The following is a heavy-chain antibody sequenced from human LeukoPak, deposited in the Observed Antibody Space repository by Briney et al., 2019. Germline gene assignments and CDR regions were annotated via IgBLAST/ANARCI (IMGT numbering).Heavy chain of an antibody. Sequence: SETLSLTCTVSGGSISSYYWSWIRQPPGKGLEWIGYIYYSGSTNYNPSLKSRVTISVDTSKNQFSLKLSSVTAADTAVYYRARFPIYGDYAQGFDYWGQGTLVTVSS. J-gene: IGHJ4*02. CDR3: ARFPIYGDYAQGFDY. V-gene: IGHV4-59*08. CDR2: IYYSGST. CDR1: GGSISSYY. D-gene: IGHD4-17*01.